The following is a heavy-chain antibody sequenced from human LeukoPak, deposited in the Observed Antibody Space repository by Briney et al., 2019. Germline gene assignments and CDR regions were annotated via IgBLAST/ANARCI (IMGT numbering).Heavy chain of an antibody. Sequence: SVKVSCKASGGTFSSYAISWVRQAPGQGLEWMGGIIPIFGTANYAQKFQGRVTITADESTSTAYMELSSLRSDDTAVYYCARSFGNYYYDSSGYYDWFDPWGQGTLVTVSS. CDR2: IIPIFGTA. CDR1: GGTFSSYA. CDR3: ARSFGNYYYDSSGYYDWFDP. V-gene: IGHV1-69*01. D-gene: IGHD3-22*01. J-gene: IGHJ5*02.